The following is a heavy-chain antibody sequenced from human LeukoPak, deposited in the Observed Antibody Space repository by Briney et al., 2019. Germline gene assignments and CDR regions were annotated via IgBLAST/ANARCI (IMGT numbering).Heavy chain of an antibody. CDR2: ISGSGGST. CDR1: GFTFSSYS. J-gene: IGHJ4*02. CDR3: ATRRDFDY. Sequence: GGSLRLSCAASGFTFSSYSMNWVRQAPGKGLEWVSAISGSGGSTYYADSVKGRFTISRDNAKNSLYLQMDSLRAEDTAVYYCATRRDFDYWGQGTLVTVSS. V-gene: IGHV3-21*01.